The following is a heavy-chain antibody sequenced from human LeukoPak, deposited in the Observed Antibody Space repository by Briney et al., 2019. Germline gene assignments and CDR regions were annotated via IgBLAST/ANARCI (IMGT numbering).Heavy chain of an antibody. CDR3: ARSRTGTTSLDY. D-gene: IGHD1-1*01. J-gene: IGHJ4*02. CDR1: GYTFTGYY. CDR2: INPNSGGT. Sequence: GASVKVSCKSSGYTFTGYYMHWVRQAPGQGLEWMGWINPNSGGTNYAQKFQGWVTMTRDTSISTADMELSRLRSDDTSVYYCARSRTGTTSLDYWGQGTLVTVSS. V-gene: IGHV1-2*04.